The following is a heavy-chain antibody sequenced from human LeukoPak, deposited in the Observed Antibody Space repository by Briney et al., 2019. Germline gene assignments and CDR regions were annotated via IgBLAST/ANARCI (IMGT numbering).Heavy chain of an antibody. Sequence: ASVKVSCKASGYTFTSYDINWVRQATGQGLEWMGWMNPNSGNTGYAQKFQGRVTMTRNTSISTAYMELSSLRSEDTAVYYCARVSALQLDYGDYSNHWYFDLWGRGTLVTVSS. CDR2: MNPNSGNT. J-gene: IGHJ2*01. D-gene: IGHD4-17*01. CDR3: ARVSALQLDYGDYSNHWYFDL. CDR1: GYTFTSYD. V-gene: IGHV1-8*01.